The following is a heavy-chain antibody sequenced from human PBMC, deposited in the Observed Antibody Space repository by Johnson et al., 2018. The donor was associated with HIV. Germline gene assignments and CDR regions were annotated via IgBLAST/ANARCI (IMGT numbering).Heavy chain of an antibody. V-gene: IGHV3-23*04. CDR3: ARRAYYYDSSGYPDAFDI. CDR2: ISGSGGST. Sequence: VQLVESGGGLVQPGGSLRLSCAASGFTFSSYAMRWVRQAPGKGLEWVSVISGSGGSTYYADSVKGRFTISRDNSKNTLYLQMNSLRAEDTAVYYCARRAYYYDSSGYPDAFDIWGQGTMVTVSS. CDR1: GFTFSSYA. D-gene: IGHD3-22*01. J-gene: IGHJ3*02.